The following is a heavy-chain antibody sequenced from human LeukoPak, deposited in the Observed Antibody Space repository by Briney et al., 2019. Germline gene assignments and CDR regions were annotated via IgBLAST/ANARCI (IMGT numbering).Heavy chain of an antibody. J-gene: IGHJ4*02. V-gene: IGHV3-23*01. CDR1: GFTFSSYA. CDR2: ISDSGGST. CDR3: VKRRGVAGSPDY. D-gene: IGHD6-19*01. Sequence: GGSLRLSCAASGFTFSSYAMSWVRQAPGKGLEWVSTISDSGGSTYYADSVKGRFTISRDNSKNTLYLQMNSLRAEDTAVYYCVKRRGVAGSPDYWGQGTLVTVSS.